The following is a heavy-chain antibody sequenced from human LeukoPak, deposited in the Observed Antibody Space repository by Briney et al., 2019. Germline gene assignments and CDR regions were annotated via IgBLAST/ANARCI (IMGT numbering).Heavy chain of an antibody. Sequence: PGGSLRLSCAASGFTFRSYSMNWLRQAPGKGLEWVSTISASGHATYYPDSVRGRFTISRDNSKSTLHLQMDSLRAEDSALYYCAKWPEGATPKFHHWGQGTLVTVSS. CDR2: ISASGHAT. D-gene: IGHD1-26*01. CDR1: GFTFRSYS. CDR3: AKWPEGATPKFHH. J-gene: IGHJ4*02. V-gene: IGHV3-23*01.